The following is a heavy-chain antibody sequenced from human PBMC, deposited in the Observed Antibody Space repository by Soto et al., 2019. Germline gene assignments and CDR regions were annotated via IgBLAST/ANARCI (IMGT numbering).Heavy chain of an antibody. CDR3: AREKGVVVNYYYGMDV. D-gene: IGHD3-3*01. Sequence: GASVKVSCKASGYTFTSYGISWVRQAPGQGLEWMGWISAYNGNTNYAQKLQGRVTMTTDTSTSTAYMELRSLRSDDTAVYYCAREKGVVVNYYYGMDVWGQGTTVTVSS. V-gene: IGHV1-18*01. CDR2: ISAYNGNT. J-gene: IGHJ6*02. CDR1: GYTFTSYG.